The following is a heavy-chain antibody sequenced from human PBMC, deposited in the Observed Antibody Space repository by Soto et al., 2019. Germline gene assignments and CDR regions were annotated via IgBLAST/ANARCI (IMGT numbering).Heavy chain of an antibody. CDR3: GRVMNGTSRHTDSDY. D-gene: IGHD2-2*01. J-gene: IGHJ4*02. CDR2: IDYNGVT. Sequence: PSETLSLTCSVSGASISSRDYYWGRIRQPPGKGLEWIGNIDYNGVTYYNPSLKSRVTVSKDTSKNQFSLKVASVTAADTAIYYCGRVMNGTSRHTDSDYWGQGTQVTVSS. V-gene: IGHV4-39*01. CDR1: GASISSRDYY.